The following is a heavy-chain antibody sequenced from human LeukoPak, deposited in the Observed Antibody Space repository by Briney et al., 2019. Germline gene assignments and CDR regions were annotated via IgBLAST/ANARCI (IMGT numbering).Heavy chain of an antibody. CDR2: IYTSGST. CDR3: ARETPYSSSWYGSPLRSLASQTNWFDP. Sequence: SETLSLTCTVSGGSISSYYWSWIRQPAGQGLEWIGRIYTSGSTNYNPSLKSRVTMSVDTSKNQFSLKLSSVTAADTAVYYCARETPYSSSWYGSPLRSLASQTNWFDPWGQGTLVTVSS. J-gene: IGHJ5*02. D-gene: IGHD6-13*01. CDR1: GGSISSYY. V-gene: IGHV4-4*07.